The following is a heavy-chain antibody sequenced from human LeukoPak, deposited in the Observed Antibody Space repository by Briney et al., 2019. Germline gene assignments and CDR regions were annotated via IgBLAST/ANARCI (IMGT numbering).Heavy chain of an antibody. Sequence: GASVKVSCKASGGTFSSYAMSWVRQAPGQGLEWMGRIIPIFGTANYAQKFQGRVTITTDESTSTAYMELSSLRSEDTAVYYCARARDSSGYYPAGAFDIWGQGTMVTVSS. J-gene: IGHJ3*02. CDR1: GGTFSSYA. D-gene: IGHD3-22*01. V-gene: IGHV1-69*05. CDR3: ARARDSSGYYPAGAFDI. CDR2: IIPIFGTA.